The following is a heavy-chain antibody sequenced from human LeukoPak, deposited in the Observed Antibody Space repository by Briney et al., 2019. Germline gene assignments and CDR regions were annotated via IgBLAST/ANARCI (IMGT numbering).Heavy chain of an antibody. CDR2: ISWNSGSI. D-gene: IGHD3-10*01. Sequence: GRSQRLSCAASGFTFDDYAMHWVRQAPGKGLEWVSGISWNSGSIGYADSVKGRFTISRDNAKNSLYLQMNSLRAEDTALYYCARSGDLDYWGQGTLVTVSS. V-gene: IGHV3-9*01. J-gene: IGHJ4*02. CDR3: ARSGDLDY. CDR1: GFTFDDYA.